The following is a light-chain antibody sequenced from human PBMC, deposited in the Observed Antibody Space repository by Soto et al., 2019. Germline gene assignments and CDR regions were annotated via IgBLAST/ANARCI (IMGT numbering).Light chain of an antibody. V-gene: IGKV3-11*01. CDR3: QQRRDWPIT. CDR2: DAS. CDR1: LNINTF. J-gene: IGKJ4*01. Sequence: EIVLTQSPATLSLSPGERATLSCRASLNINTFLSWYQQKPGQVPRLLMYDASSRATGIPARFSGSGSGTAFTRTISSLERQEFAVYYCQQRRDWPITFGGGTKGEI.